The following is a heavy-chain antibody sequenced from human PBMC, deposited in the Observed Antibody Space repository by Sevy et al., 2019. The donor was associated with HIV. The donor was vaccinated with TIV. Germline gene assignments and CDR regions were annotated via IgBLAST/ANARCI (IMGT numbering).Heavy chain of an antibody. V-gene: IGHV5-51*01. CDR3: ARTANDYECSGYHS. Sequence: GESLKISCKGSGYSFTTYWIAWVPQMPGKGLEWMGIIYPGDSDTRYSPSFQGQVTILADNSITTAYLQWGSLKASGSAMYYCARTANDYECSGYHSWGQGTLVTVSS. J-gene: IGHJ4*02. D-gene: IGHD3-22*01. CDR1: GYSFTTYW. CDR2: IYPGDSDT.